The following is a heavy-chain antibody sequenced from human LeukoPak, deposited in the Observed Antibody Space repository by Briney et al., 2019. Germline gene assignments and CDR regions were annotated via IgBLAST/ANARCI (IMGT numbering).Heavy chain of an antibody. J-gene: IGHJ4*02. CDR2: ISSSGGST. V-gene: IGHV3-23*01. D-gene: IGHD1-26*01. CDR1: GFTFSNYA. Sequence: GGSLRLSYAASGFTFSNYAMNWVRQAPGKGLEWVSTISSSGGSTYYADSVKGWFTISRDNSRNTLYLQMISLRAEDTAVYYCAKDGPSGSYDYWGQGTLVTVSS. CDR3: AKDGPSGSYDY.